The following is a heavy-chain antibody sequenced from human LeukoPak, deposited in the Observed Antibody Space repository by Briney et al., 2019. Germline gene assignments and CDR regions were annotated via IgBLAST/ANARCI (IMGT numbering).Heavy chain of an antibody. Sequence: GGSLRLSCAASGFTFNSYSMNWVRQAPGKGLEWVSSINSGNSNIYYADSVRGRFTISRDNSKNTLYLQMNTLRAEDTAVYFCAREEHYRRYFALWGRGTLVTVSS. D-gene: IGHD3-16*02. CDR3: AREEHYRRYFAL. CDR2: INSGNSNI. V-gene: IGHV3-21*04. CDR1: GFTFNSYS. J-gene: IGHJ2*01.